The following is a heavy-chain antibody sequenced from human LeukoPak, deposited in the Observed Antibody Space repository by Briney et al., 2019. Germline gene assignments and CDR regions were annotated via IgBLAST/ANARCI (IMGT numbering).Heavy chain of an antibody. CDR3: ARGLGELVPGY. Sequence: SETLSLTCAVYGGSFSGYYWSWIRQPPGKGLEWIGEINHSGSTNYNPSLKSRVTISVDTSKNQFSLKLSSVTAADTAVYYRARGLGELVPGYWGQGTLVTVSS. D-gene: IGHD6-6*01. CDR2: INHSGST. CDR1: GGSFSGYY. V-gene: IGHV4-34*01. J-gene: IGHJ4*02.